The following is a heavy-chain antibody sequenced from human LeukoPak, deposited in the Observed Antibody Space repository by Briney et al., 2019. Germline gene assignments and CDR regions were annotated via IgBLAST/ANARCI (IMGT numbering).Heavy chain of an antibody. CDR3: AKDFRLGAVAGTVPDY. CDR1: GFTFSSYE. Sequence: GGSLRLSCAASGFTFSSYEMNWVRQAPGKGLEWVAFIRYDGSNKYYADSVKGRFTISRDNSKNTLYLQMNSLRAEDTAVYYCAKDFRLGAVAGTVPDYWGQGTLVTVSS. D-gene: IGHD6-19*01. CDR2: IRYDGSNK. V-gene: IGHV3-30*02. J-gene: IGHJ4*02.